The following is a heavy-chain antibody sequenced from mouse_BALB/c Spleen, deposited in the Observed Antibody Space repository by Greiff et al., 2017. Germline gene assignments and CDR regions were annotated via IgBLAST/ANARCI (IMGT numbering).Heavy chain of an antibody. CDR1: GFSLTSYG. D-gene: IGHD2-14*01. V-gene: IGHV2-2*02. Sequence: VQLQQSGPGLVQPSQSLSITCTVSGFSLTSYGVHWVRQSPGKGLEWLGVIWSGGSTDYNAAFISRLSISKDNSKSQVFFKMNSLQANDTAIYYCARGVRHAMDYWGQGTSVTVSS. CDR2: IWSGGST. J-gene: IGHJ4*01. CDR3: ARGVRHAMDY.